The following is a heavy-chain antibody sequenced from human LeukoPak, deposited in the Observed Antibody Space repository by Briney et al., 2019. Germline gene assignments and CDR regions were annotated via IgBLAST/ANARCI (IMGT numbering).Heavy chain of an antibody. CDR3: ARLGRWLQFFDY. D-gene: IGHD5-24*01. CDR1: GGSISSGGYS. V-gene: IGHV4-30-2*03. Sequence: DPSETLSLTCAVSGGSISSGGYSWSWIRQPPGKGLEWIGYIHHSGSTYYNPSLKSRVTISVDTSKNQFSLKLSSVTAADTAVYYCARLGRWLQFFDYWGQGTLVTVSS. CDR2: IHHSGST. J-gene: IGHJ4*02.